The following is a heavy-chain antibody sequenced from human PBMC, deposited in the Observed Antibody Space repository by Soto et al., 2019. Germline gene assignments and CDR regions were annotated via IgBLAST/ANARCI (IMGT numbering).Heavy chain of an antibody. J-gene: IGHJ4*02. CDR3: AAGGYYDSSGLYFDY. Sequence: ASVKVSCKASGFTFTSSAMQWVRQARGQRLEWIGWIVVGSGNTNYAQKFQERVTITRDMSTSTAYMELSSLRSEDTAVYYCAAGGYYDSSGLYFDYWGQGTLVTVSS. V-gene: IGHV1-58*02. CDR1: GFTFTSSA. D-gene: IGHD3-22*01. CDR2: IVVGSGNT.